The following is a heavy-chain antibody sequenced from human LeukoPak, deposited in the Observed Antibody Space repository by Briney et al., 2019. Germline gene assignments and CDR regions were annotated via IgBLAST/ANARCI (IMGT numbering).Heavy chain of an antibody. CDR1: GYSFTSYW. CDR3: ATSPLVPAARGPNWFDP. V-gene: IGHV5-51*01. Sequence: GASLKISCKGSGYSFTSYWIGWVRQMPGKGLEWMGIIYPGDSDTRYSTSFQGQVTISADKSISTAYLQWSSLKASDTAMYYCATSPLVPAARGPNWFDPWGQGTLVTVSS. J-gene: IGHJ5*02. D-gene: IGHD2-2*01. CDR2: IYPGDSDT.